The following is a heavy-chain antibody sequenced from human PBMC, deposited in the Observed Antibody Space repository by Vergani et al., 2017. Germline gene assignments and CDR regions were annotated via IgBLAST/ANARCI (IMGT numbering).Heavy chain of an antibody. J-gene: IGHJ3*02. D-gene: IGHD2-21*02. CDR1: GGSVSSGSYY. CDR3: ASSQYCGGDCYYLPAFDI. CDR2: IYTSGST. V-gene: IGHV4-61*01. Sequence: QVQLQESGPGLVKPSETLSLTCTVSGGSVSSGSYYWSWIRQPPGKGLEWIGRIYTSGSTNYNPSIKSRVTMSVDTSKNQFSLRLSSVTAADTAVYYCASSQYCGGDCYYLPAFDIWGQGTMVTVSS.